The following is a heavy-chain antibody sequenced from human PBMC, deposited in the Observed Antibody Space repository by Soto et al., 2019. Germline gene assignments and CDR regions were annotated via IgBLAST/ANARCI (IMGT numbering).Heavy chain of an antibody. CDR2: ISSGSAFI. CDR1: GFTFGDYT. V-gene: IGHV3-21*01. D-gene: IGHD2-8*01. CDR3: ARSQRNGAMDV. Sequence: GVSLRLSCVASGFTFGDYTMHWVRQAPGKGLEWVSSISSGSAFIDYADSVKGRFTISRDDAKNSLFLQMSSLRADDTAVYYCARSQRNGAMDVWGQGTTVTVSS. J-gene: IGHJ6*02.